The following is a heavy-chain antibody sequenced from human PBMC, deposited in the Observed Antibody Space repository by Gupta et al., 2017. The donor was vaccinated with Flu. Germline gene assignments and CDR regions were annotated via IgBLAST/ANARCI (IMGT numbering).Heavy chain of an antibody. Sequence: PGKGLGWVAIISYDGNNKYYADSVKGRFTISRENSENTIYLQKNSMRAEDTAIYYGSKENTVTHGDYYDGMDVWGQGTTVTVSS. D-gene: IGHD4-17*01. J-gene: IGHJ6*02. V-gene: IGHV3-30*18. CDR3: SKENTVTHGDYYDGMDV. CDR2: ISYDGNNK.